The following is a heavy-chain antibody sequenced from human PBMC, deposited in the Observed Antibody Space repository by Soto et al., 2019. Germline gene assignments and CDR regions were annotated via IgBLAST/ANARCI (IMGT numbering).Heavy chain of an antibody. D-gene: IGHD5-18*01. CDR1: GYPFSNYG. CDR3: ARERGGYRSGDY. CDR2: VNIDKGNT. J-gene: IGHJ4*02. V-gene: IGHV1-18*01. Sequence: QVQLVQSGPEVKKPGASVRVSCKPSGYPFSNYGISWMRQAPGQGLEWMGWVNIDKGNTKYAQKFQDRVTMTTDTSTSTVYLELRSLRSDSTALYYCARERGGYRSGDYWGPGTLVTVSS.